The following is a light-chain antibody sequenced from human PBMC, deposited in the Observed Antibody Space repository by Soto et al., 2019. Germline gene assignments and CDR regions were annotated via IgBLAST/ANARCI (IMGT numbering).Light chain of an antibody. J-gene: IGLJ2*01. Sequence: QSVLTQPASVSGSPGQSITISCTGTSSDIGRYKLVSWYQQHPGKAPKLMIYEDNKRPSGVSNRFSGSKSGNTASLTISGLQAEDEADYYCCSYSSRVVVVFGGGTKLTVL. CDR2: EDN. V-gene: IGLV2-23*01. CDR1: SSDIGRYKL. CDR3: CSYSSRVVVV.